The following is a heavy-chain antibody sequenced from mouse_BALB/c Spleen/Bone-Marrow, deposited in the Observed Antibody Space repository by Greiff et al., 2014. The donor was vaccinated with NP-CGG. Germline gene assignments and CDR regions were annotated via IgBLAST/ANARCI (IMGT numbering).Heavy chain of an antibody. CDR1: GYAFTNYW. J-gene: IGHJ2*01. V-gene: IGHV1-63*01. CDR3: TRRRSLDY. CDR2: IYPGSGNT. Sequence: QVKLQQSGTELVRPGTSVKISCKASGYAFTNYWLGWVKQRPGHGLEWIGDIYPGSGNTYYNEKFKGKVTLTADKSSSTAYMQLSGLTSEDSAVYFCTRRRSLDYWGQGTTLTVSS.